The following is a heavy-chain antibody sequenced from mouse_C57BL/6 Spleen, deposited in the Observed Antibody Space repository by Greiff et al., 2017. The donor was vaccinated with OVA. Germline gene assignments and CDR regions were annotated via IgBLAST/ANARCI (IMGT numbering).Heavy chain of an antibody. V-gene: IGHV1-69*01. CDR1: GYTFTSYW. D-gene: IGHD1-1*01. CDR3: VRALITTVVATEYFDV. Sequence: QVQLQQPGAELVMPGASVKLSCKASGYTFTSYWMHWVKQRPGQGLEWIGEIDPSDSYTNYNQKFKGKSTLTVDKSSSTAYMPLNSLTSEDSAVYYCVRALITTVVATEYFDVWGTGTTVTVSS. J-gene: IGHJ1*03. CDR2: IDPSDSYT.